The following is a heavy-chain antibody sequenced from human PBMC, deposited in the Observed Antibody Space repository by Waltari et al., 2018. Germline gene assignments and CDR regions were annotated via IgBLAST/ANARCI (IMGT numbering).Heavy chain of an antibody. CDR2: IRYDGSNK. Sequence: QVQLVESGGGVVQPGGSLRLSCAASGFTFSSYGMPWVRQATGKGLEWVAFIRYDGSNKYYADSVKGRFTISRDNSKNTLYLQMNSLRAEDTAVYYCAKDQVYTMVQGDLSAWGQGTLVTVSS. D-gene: IGHD3-10*01. J-gene: IGHJ5*02. CDR3: AKDQVYTMVQGDLSA. CDR1: GFTFSSYG. V-gene: IGHV3-30*02.